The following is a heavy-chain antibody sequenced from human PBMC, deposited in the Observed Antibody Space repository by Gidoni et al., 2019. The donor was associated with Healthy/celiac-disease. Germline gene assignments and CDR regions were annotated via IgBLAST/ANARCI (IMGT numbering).Heavy chain of an antibody. CDR1: GFSLSNARMG. CDR3: ARLTGYSSSWFYYYYGMDV. V-gene: IGHV2-26*01. Sequence: QVTLKESGPVLVKPTETLTLTCTVSGFSLSNARMGVSWIRQPPGKALEWLAHIFSNDEKSYSTSLKSRLTISKDTSKSQVVLTMTNMDPVDTATYYCARLTGYSSSWFYYYYGMDVWGQGTTVTVSS. D-gene: IGHD6-13*01. CDR2: IFSNDEK. J-gene: IGHJ6*02.